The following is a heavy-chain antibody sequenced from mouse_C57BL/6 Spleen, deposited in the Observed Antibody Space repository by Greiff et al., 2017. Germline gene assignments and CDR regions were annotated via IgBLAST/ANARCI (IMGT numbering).Heavy chain of an antibody. Sequence: EVQLVESGGGLVKPGGSLKLSCAASGFTFSDYGMHWVRQAPEKGLEWVAYISSGSSTIYYADTVKGRFTISRDNAKNTLFLQMTSLRSEDTAMYYCARASYFNGAMDYWGQGTSVTVSS. CDR3: ARASYFNGAMDY. J-gene: IGHJ4*01. D-gene: IGHD2-10*01. V-gene: IGHV5-17*01. CDR1: GFTFSDYG. CDR2: ISSGSSTI.